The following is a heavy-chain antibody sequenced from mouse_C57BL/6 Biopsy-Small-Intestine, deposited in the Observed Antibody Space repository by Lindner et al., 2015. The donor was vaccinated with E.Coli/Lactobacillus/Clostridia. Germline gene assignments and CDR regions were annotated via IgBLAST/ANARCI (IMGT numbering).Heavy chain of an antibody. CDR2: IYPRSGNT. J-gene: IGHJ3*01. Sequence: VQLQESGAELARPGASVKLSCKASGYTFTSYGISWVKQRTGQGLEWIGEIYPRSGNTYYNEKFKGKATLTADKSSSTAYMELRSLTSEDSAVYFCARNYGSSYTWFAYWGQGTPVTVSA. CDR3: ARNYGSSYTWFAY. CDR1: GYTFTSYG. D-gene: IGHD1-1*01. V-gene: IGHV1-81*01.